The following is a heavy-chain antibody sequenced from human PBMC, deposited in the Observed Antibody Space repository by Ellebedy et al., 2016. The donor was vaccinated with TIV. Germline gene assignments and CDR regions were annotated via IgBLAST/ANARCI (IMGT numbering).Heavy chain of an antibody. CDR1: GYTFINYG. CDR3: ASGFDNSGCLDF. CDR2: INPSGSHT. J-gene: IGHJ5*01. Sequence: ASVKVSCKTSGYTFINYGITWVRQAPGQGLEWMGIINPSGSHTNYAQKLQGRVTMTRNTSTSTVYMELSSLRSEDTAVYYCASGFDNSGCLDFWGQGTLVTVSS. D-gene: IGHD3-22*01. V-gene: IGHV1-46*04.